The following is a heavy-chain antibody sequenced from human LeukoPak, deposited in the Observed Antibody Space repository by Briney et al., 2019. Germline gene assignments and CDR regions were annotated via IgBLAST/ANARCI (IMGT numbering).Heavy chain of an antibody. CDR1: GGSISSSNYY. CDR2: IFHSGST. Sequence: SETLSLTCTVSGGSISSSNYYWGWFRQPPGKGLEWIAYIFHSGSTSSNPSLKSRVTISLDRSKNHFSLNLTSVTAADTAVYYCASGRTYRHPFDSWGQGALVTVSS. J-gene: IGHJ4*02. CDR3: ASGRTYRHPFDS. D-gene: IGHD3-16*02. V-gene: IGHV4-30-2*01.